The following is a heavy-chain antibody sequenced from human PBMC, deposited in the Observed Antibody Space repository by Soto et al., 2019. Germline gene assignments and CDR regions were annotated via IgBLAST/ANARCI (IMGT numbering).Heavy chain of an antibody. CDR1: GGSISYNY. D-gene: IGHD1-26*01. V-gene: IGHV4-59*01. J-gene: IGHJ4*02. CDR3: ARSSGTYGTLDY. Sequence: SETLSLTCSVSGGSISYNYWHWIRQVPGKGLEWIAYMYYSGSTKYNPSLKSRVTISGDTSKNQVSLSLTSVTAADTGMYYCARSSGTYGTLDYWGEGTLVT. CDR2: MYYSGST.